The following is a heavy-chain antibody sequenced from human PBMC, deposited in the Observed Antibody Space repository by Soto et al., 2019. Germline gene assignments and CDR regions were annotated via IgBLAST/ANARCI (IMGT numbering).Heavy chain of an antibody. CDR3: ARRHMAVAGSTWFDP. CDR1: GLSITDSEMG. V-gene: IGHV2-26*01. Sequence: QVTLKESGPVLVKPTETLTLRCTVSGLSITDSEMGVSWIRQPPGQPLEWLAHIDSSGEKSYRTFLKSRLAISKDTSKSQIVLTMTNIDSADTAPYYCARRHMAVAGSTWFDPWGQGIPVTVSS. CDR2: IDSSGEK. J-gene: IGHJ5*02. D-gene: IGHD2-2*01.